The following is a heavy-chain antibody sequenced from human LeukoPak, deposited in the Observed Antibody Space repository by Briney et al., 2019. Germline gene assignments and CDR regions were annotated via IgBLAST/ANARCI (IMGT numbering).Heavy chain of an antibody. Sequence: PGGSLRLSCAASGFTFSSYGMHWVRQAPGRGLEWVAFIRYDGSNKYYADSVKGRFTISRDNSKNTLYLQMSSLRAEDTAVYYCAKDGQVMEPLDYWGQGTLVTVSS. CDR2: IRYDGSNK. J-gene: IGHJ4*02. CDR3: AKDGQVMEPLDY. CDR1: GFTFSSYG. D-gene: IGHD1-1*01. V-gene: IGHV3-30*02.